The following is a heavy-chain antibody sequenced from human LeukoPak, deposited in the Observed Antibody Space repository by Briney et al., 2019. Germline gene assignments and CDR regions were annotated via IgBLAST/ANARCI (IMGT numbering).Heavy chain of an antibody. V-gene: IGHV3-23*01. Sequence: GGSLRLSCAASGFTFSTYTMSWVRQAPGKGLEWVSAVSHTGDNTYYADSVKGRFSISRDNSKNTLYLEMNSLRAEDTDVYYCARGRQGVRDAFDIWGQGTMVTVSS. J-gene: IGHJ3*02. D-gene: IGHD3-16*01. CDR3: ARGRQGVRDAFDI. CDR1: GFTFSTYT. CDR2: VSHTGDNT.